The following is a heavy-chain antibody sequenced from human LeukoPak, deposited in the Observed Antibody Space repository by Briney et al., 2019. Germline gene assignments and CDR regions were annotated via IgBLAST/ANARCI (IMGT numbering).Heavy chain of an antibody. Sequence: PGGSLRLSCAASGFTFRSSAMHWVRQAPGKGVEWMAFMRSDGSDEHYADSVKGRFTISRDNSHNTLYLQMNSLHSEDTAVYYCAKDLGLQVGASPFDYWGQGTLVTVSS. V-gene: IGHV3-30*02. CDR3: AKDLGLQVGASPFDY. J-gene: IGHJ4*02. CDR2: MRSDGSDE. CDR1: GFTFRSSA. D-gene: IGHD1-26*01.